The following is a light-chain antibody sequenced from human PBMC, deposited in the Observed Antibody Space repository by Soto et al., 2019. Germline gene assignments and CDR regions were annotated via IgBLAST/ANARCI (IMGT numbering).Light chain of an antibody. CDR1: QSVRNN. CDR3: QQRSNWPPT. Sequence: EIVMTQSPATLSVSPGERATLSCRASQSVRNNLAWYQQKPGQAPRLLIYGASTRATGIPARFSGSGSGTEFTLTISSLEPEDFAVYYCQQRSNWPPTFGQGTKVDIK. J-gene: IGKJ1*01. CDR2: GAS. V-gene: IGKV3-15*01.